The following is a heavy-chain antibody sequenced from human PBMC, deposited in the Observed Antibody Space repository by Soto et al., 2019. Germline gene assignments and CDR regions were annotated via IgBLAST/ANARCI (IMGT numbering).Heavy chain of an antibody. Sequence: QVQLVQSGAEVKKPGASVKVSCKASGYTFTSYGISWLRQAPGQGLEWMGWISAYNGNTNYSQKLQGRVTMTTDTSTRTASMELRSLRSDDTAVYYCARDGGVQARFDPWGQGTLVTVSS. D-gene: IGHD2-8*02. J-gene: IGHJ5*02. CDR3: ARDGGVQARFDP. V-gene: IGHV1-18*01. CDR1: GYTFTSYG. CDR2: ISAYNGNT.